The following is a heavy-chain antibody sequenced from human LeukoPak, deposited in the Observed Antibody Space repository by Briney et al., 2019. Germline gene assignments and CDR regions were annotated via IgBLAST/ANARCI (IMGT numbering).Heavy chain of an antibody. D-gene: IGHD4-17*01. V-gene: IGHV3-30-3*01. J-gene: IGHJ5*02. CDR1: GFTFSSYA. CDR3: ARHTSPTMTTTWFDP. CDR2: ISYDGSNK. Sequence: PGRSLRLSCAASGFTFSSYAMHWVRQAPGKGLEWVAVISYDGSNKYYADSVKGRFTISRDNSKNTLYLQMNSLRADDTAVYYCARHTSPTMTTTWFDPWGQGTLVTVSS.